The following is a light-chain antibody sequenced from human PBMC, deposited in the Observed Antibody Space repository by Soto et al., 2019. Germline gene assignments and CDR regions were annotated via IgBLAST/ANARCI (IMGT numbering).Light chain of an antibody. CDR3: QQYGSSGT. CDR1: QSVSNNY. Sequence: EIVLTQSPGTPSLSPGERATLSCRASQSVSNNYLAWYQQKSGQAPRLLIYGASNRATGIPDRFSGSGSGTDFTLTISRLEPEDFAVYYCQQYGSSGTFGQGTKVEIK. J-gene: IGKJ1*01. CDR2: GAS. V-gene: IGKV3-20*01.